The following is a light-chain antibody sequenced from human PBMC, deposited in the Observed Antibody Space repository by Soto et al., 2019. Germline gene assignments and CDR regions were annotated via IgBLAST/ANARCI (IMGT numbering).Light chain of an antibody. V-gene: IGLV2-14*01. CDR1: SSDVGGYNY. CDR2: DVS. Sequence: VLTQPVSVSGSPGQSITISCTGTSSDVGGYNYVSWYQQHPGKAPKLMIYDVSNRPSGVSNRFSGSKSGNTASLTISGLQAEDEADYYCSSYTSSSSYVFGTGTRSPS. CDR3: SSYTSSSSYV. J-gene: IGLJ1*01.